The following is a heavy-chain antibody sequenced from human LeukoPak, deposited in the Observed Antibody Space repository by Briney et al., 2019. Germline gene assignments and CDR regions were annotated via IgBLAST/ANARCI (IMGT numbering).Heavy chain of an antibody. J-gene: IGHJ1*01. D-gene: IGHD6-19*01. V-gene: IGHV3-23*01. CDR2: ISDTGGST. Sequence: PGGSLRLSCAASGFTFSDYYMNWIRQAPGQGLEWVSGISDTGGSTYYADSVKGRFTISRDNSKNTLYMEMNSLRAEDTAVYYCARQDIRSSAWYDWGQGTLVTVSS. CDR3: ARQDIRSSAWYD. CDR1: GFTFSDYY.